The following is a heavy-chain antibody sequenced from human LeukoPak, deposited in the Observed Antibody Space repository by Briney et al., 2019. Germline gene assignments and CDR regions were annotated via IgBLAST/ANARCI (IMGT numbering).Heavy chain of an antibody. CDR2: ISYDGSNK. Sequence: GGSLRLSCAASGFTFSSYAMHWVRQAPGKGLEWVAVISYDGSNKYYADSVKGRFTISRDNSKNTLYLQMNSLRAEDTAVYYCARVFERITIFGVVIHWGQGTLVTVSS. CDR3: ARVFERITIFGVVIH. J-gene: IGHJ4*02. CDR1: GFTFSSYA. D-gene: IGHD3-3*01. V-gene: IGHV3-30-3*01.